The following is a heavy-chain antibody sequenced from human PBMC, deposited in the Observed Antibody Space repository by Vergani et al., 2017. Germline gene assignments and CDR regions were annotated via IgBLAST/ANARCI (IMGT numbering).Heavy chain of an antibody. CDR3: ARGYYYGSGSYYNW. CDR1: GFTFSSYS. J-gene: IGHJ4*02. D-gene: IGHD3-10*01. Sequence: EVQLVESGGGLVQPGGSLRLSCAASGFTFSSYSMNWVRQAPGKGLEWVSYISSSSSTIYYADSVKGRFTISRDNAKNSLYLQMNSLRAEDTAVYYCARGYYYGSGSYYNWWGQGTLVTVSS. V-gene: IGHV3-48*04. CDR2: ISSSSSTI.